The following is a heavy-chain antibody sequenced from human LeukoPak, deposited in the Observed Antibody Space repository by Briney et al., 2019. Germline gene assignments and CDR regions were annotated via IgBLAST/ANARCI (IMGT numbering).Heavy chain of an antibody. D-gene: IGHD1-26*01. CDR1: GDSISSALW. CDR2: ISRDGST. J-gene: IGHJ4*02. V-gene: IGHV4-4*02. Sequence: SETLSLTCAVSGDSISSALWWNWVRQPPGKGLDWIGEISRDGSTKYNPSLKNRVTISKDNSKNQFSLKLNSVTAADTAVYYCTTSSGWYSLNYWGQGVLITVSS. CDR3: TTSSGWYSLNY.